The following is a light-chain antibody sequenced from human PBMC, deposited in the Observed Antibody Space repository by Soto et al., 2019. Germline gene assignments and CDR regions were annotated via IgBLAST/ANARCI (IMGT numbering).Light chain of an antibody. J-gene: IGLJ1*01. CDR3: CSYAGSYTFV. Sequence: ALAQPRSVSGSPGQSVTISCTGTSSDVGVYNYVSWYQQYPGKAPKIMIYDVSKRPSGVPDRFSGSKSDNTASLTISGLQAEDEADYYCCSYAGSYTFVFGIGTKVTVL. CDR2: DVS. V-gene: IGLV2-11*01. CDR1: SSDVGVYNY.